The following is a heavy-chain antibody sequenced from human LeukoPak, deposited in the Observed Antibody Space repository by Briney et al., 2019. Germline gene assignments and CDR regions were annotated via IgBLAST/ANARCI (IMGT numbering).Heavy chain of an antibody. CDR1: RFTFNMYA. V-gene: IGHV3-23*01. Sequence: GGSLRLSCAASRFTFNMYAMSWVRQAPGRGLEWVSSISGSGGGTFYRNSVRDRFIISRDNSRNTLFLEMRALRAEDTAMYYCAKGDESFFYMDVWGKGTTVTVSS. CDR2: ISGSGGGT. J-gene: IGHJ6*03. CDR3: AKGDESFFYMDV.